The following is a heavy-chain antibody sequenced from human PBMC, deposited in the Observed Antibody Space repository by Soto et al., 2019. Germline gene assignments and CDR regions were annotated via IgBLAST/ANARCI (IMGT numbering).Heavy chain of an antibody. Sequence: SETLSLTCAVSGGSFSGYYWSWIRQPPGKGLEWIGEINHSGSTNYNPSLKSRVSISVDTSKNQFSLELSSVTAADTAVYYCARLYYCDSSACHGMAFWGRGSSVTVSS. CDR3: ARLYYCDSSACHGMAF. D-gene: IGHD3-22*01. J-gene: IGHJ6*02. V-gene: IGHV4-34*01. CDR1: GGSFSGYY. CDR2: INHSGST.